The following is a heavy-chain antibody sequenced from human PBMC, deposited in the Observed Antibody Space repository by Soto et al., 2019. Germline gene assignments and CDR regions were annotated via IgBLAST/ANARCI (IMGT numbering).Heavy chain of an antibody. D-gene: IGHD6-19*01. Sequence: SGPTLVNPTPTLTLTCTFSGFSLSTSGVGVGWIRQPPGKALEWLALIYWNDDKHYRPSLESRLTISKDTSKNQVVLTMTNMDPVDTATYYCAYRVRQSNGWFPFVYWGQGSLVTVSS. CDR3: AYRVRQSNGWFPFVY. CDR2: IYWNDDK. J-gene: IGHJ4*02. CDR1: GFSLSTSGVG. V-gene: IGHV2-5*01.